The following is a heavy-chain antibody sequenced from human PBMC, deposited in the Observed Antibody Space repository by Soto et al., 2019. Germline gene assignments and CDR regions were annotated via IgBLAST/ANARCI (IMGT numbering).Heavy chain of an antibody. D-gene: IGHD6-6*01. V-gene: IGHV3-33*01. CDR2: IWYDGSNK. CDR3: AREAIAARHISR. CDR1: GFTFSSYG. J-gene: IGHJ4*02. Sequence: GGSLRLSCAASGFTFSSYGMHWVRQAPGKGLEWVAVIWYDGSNKYYADSVKGRFTISRDNSKNTLYLQMNSLRAEDTAVYYCAREAIAARHISRWGQGTLVTVSS.